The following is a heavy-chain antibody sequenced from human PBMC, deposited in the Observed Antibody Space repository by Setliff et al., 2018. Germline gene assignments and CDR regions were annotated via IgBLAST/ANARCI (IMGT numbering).Heavy chain of an antibody. V-gene: IGHV3-7*01. J-gene: IGHJ4*02. CDR3: ARGTGTTDFDY. CDR2: IKQDGSEK. Sequence: GGSLRLSCAASGFTFSSYWMSWVRQAPGKGLEWVANIKQDGSEKYYVDSVKGRFTISRDNAKNSLCPQMSSLRAEDTAVYYCARGTGTTDFDYWGQGTLVTVSS. D-gene: IGHD1-7*01. CDR1: GFTFSSYW.